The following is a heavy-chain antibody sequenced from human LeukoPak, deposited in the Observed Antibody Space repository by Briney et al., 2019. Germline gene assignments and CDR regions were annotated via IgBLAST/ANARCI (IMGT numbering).Heavy chain of an antibody. CDR1: GFIFSGSA. J-gene: IGHJ4*02. CDR3: TKWTNSSGWYYFDL. CDR2: IRSRANNYAT. V-gene: IGHV3-73*01. D-gene: IGHD6-13*01. Sequence: GGSLRLSCEGSGFIFSGSAMHWVRQASGKGLEWVGRIRSRANNYATAYAASVKGRFIVSRDDSKNTAYLQMNSLKIEDTAVYYCTKWTNSSGWYYFDLWGQGTLVTVSS.